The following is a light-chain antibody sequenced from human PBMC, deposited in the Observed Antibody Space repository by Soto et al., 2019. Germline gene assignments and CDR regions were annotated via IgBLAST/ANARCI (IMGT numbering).Light chain of an antibody. V-gene: IGLV1-40*01. Sequence: QSVLTQPPSVSGAPGQRVSISCTGSTSNIGASYDVHWYQHLPGTAPKLLIYVDNNRPSGVPDRFSGSKSGTSASLAITLLQAEDEADYYCQSYDISLHNYVFGTGTKGTVL. CDR2: VDN. J-gene: IGLJ1*01. CDR3: QSYDISLHNYV. CDR1: TSNIGASYD.